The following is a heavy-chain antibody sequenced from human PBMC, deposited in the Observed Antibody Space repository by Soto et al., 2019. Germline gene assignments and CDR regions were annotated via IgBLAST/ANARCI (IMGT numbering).Heavy chain of an antibody. CDR1: GNTFTNYY. V-gene: IGHV1-46*01. D-gene: IGHD2-21*02. CDR2: INPSGGHT. CDR3: ASGGHVVVVTAAFDY. J-gene: IGHJ4*02. Sequence: QVQLMQSGAEVKKPGASVKVSCKASGNTFTNYYIHWVRQAPGQGLEWMGTINPSGGHTTYAQKFLGRVTMTRDTSTSTLYLGLTSLRSEDTAVYYCASGGHVVVVTAAFDYWGQGTLVTVSS.